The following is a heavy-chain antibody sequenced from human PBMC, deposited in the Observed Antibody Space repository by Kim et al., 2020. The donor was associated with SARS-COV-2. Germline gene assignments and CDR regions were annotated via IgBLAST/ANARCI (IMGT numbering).Heavy chain of an antibody. CDR2: INHSGST. D-gene: IGHD5-18*01. J-gene: IGHJ4*02. CDR1: GGSFSGYY. CDR3: ARGRGYTAMVGRGPPIDY. Sequence: SETLSLTCAVYGGSFSGYYWSWIRQPPGKGLEWIGEINHSGSTNYNPSLKSRVTISVDTSKNQFSLKLSSVTAADTAVYYCARGRGYTAMVGRGPPIDYWGQGTLVTVSS. V-gene: IGHV4-34*01.